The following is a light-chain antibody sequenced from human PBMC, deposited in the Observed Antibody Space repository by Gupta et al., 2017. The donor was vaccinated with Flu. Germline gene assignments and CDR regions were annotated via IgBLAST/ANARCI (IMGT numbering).Light chain of an antibody. CDR3: QKRGNWPIT. J-gene: IGKJ5*01. V-gene: IGKV3-11*01. CDR2: AAA. Sequence: IVFPQSPATLSLSPGERATLSCGASQSVSSLLSWYQQKTGQAPRLLIYAAANRATGIPARFSGSGSGTDVTLTISSLEPEDFAVDYCQKRGNWPITFGQGTRLEIK. CDR1: QSVSSL.